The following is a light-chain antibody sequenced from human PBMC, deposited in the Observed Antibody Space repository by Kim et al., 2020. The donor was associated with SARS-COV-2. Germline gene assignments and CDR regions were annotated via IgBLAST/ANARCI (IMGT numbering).Light chain of an antibody. CDR1: QSVKTD. Sequence: EIVMTQSPATLSVSPGERATLSCRASQSVKTDFAWYPQIPDQAPRLLIYDASTRVTGIPARFTGSGSGTEFTLSISSLQSEDFAVYYCHQYNKWPPTFGQGTKVDIK. J-gene: IGKJ1*01. V-gene: IGKV3-15*01. CDR2: DAS. CDR3: HQYNKWPPT.